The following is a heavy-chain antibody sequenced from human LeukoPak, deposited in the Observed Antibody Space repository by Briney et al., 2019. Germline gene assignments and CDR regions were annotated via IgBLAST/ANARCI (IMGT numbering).Heavy chain of an antibody. V-gene: IGHV3-23*01. D-gene: IGHD6-19*01. Sequence: GGSLRLSCAASGFTFSSYAMSWVRQAPGKGLEWVSAIGGSGGSTYYADSVKGRFTISRDNSKNTLYLQMNSLRAEDTAVYYCAKGYSSGWYSFDYWGQGTLVTVSS. CDR3: AKGYSSGWYSFDY. CDR1: GFTFSSYA. CDR2: IGGSGGST. J-gene: IGHJ4*02.